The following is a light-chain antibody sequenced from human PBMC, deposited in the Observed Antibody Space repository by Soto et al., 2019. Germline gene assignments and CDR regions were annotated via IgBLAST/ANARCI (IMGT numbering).Light chain of an antibody. Sequence: DIPMTQSPYSLSASVGDRVTITCRASQSISTYLNWYQQKPGKAPNLLIYGASNLQRGVPSRFSGSGSGTDFILTISSLQPEDFASFYCQQSYSSPYTFGQGTKLEMK. CDR2: GAS. CDR1: QSISTY. CDR3: QQSYSSPYT. V-gene: IGKV1-39*01. J-gene: IGKJ2*01.